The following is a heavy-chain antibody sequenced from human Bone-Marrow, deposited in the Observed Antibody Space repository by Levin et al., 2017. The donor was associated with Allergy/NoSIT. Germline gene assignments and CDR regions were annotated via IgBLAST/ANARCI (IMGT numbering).Heavy chain of an antibody. Sequence: GESLKISCAASGFTFRSTGMQWVRQAPGKGLEWVAIIIWDGSKKFYADSVKGRFTISRDNPQNTLYLEMTDLRSDDPAVYFCAKEASTFSPPYVESWGQGTLVTVSS. CDR1: GFTFRSTG. J-gene: IGHJ4*02. CDR3: AKEASTFSPPYVES. V-gene: IGHV3-30*18. D-gene: IGHD2-21*01. CDR2: IIWDGSKK.